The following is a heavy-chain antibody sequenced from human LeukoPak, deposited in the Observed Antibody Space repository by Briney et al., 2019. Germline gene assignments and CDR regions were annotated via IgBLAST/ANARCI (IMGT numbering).Heavy chain of an antibody. CDR1: GFTFRDYY. V-gene: IGHV3-11*04. D-gene: IGHD4-17*01. CDR2: ISSSGSTI. Sequence: KPGGSLRLSCAASGFTFRDYYMSWIRQAPGKGLEWVSYISSSGSTIYYADSVKGRFTISRDNAKNSLYLQMNSLRAEDTAVYYCASLPDTVTTIFFDYWGQGTLVTVSS. CDR3: ASLPDTVTTIFFDY. J-gene: IGHJ4*02.